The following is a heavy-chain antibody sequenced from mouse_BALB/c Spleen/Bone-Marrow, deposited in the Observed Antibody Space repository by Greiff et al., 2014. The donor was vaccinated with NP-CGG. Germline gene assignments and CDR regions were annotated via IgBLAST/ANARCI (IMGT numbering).Heavy chain of an antibody. Sequence: EVNLVESGAELVKPGASVKLSCTASGFNIKDTYMHWVKQRPEQGLEWIGRIDPANGNTKYDPKFQGKATITADTSSNTAYLQLSSLTSEDTAVYYCARYYYGSSYLDYWGQGTTLTVSS. D-gene: IGHD1-1*01. J-gene: IGHJ2*01. CDR1: GFNIKDTY. V-gene: IGHV14-3*02. CDR3: ARYYYGSSYLDY. CDR2: IDPANGNT.